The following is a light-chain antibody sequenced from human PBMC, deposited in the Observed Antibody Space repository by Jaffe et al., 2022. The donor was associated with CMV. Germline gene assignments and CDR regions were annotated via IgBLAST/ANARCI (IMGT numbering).Light chain of an antibody. J-gene: IGLJ3*02. V-gene: IGLV6-57*04. CDR3: QSYDADSWV. Sequence: KFMLTQPHSVSGSPGQTVTISCTRNSGIFGNFSVHWYQQRPGSVPFIVMFFDDQRPSGVPDRFSGSVDSSSSSASLIISGLKTEDEADYYCQSYDADSWVFGGGTHLTVL. CDR2: FDD. CDR1: SGIFGNFS.